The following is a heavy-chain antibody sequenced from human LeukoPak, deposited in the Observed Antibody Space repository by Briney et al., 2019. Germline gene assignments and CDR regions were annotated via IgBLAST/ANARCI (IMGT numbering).Heavy chain of an antibody. Sequence: GESLKISCKGSGYSFTSYWIGWVRQMPGKGLEWMGTIYPGDSDTRYSPSFQGQVTISADKSISTAYLQWSSLKASDTAMYYCARQRGYCSSTSCYVSFDYWGQGTLVTVSS. CDR3: ARQRGYCSSTSCYVSFDY. J-gene: IGHJ4*02. D-gene: IGHD2-2*01. V-gene: IGHV5-51*01. CDR2: IYPGDSDT. CDR1: GYSFTSYW.